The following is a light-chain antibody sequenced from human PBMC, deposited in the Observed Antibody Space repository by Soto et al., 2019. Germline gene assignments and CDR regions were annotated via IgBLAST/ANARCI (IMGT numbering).Light chain of an antibody. Sequence: AIRMTQSPSSFSASTGDRVTITCRASQGISSYLAWYQQKPGKAPKLLIYAASTLQSGVPSRFSGSGSGTDFTLTISCLQSEDFATYYCQKYSGAPFTFGTGTKVD. J-gene: IGKJ3*01. V-gene: IGKV1-8*01. CDR2: AAS. CDR1: QGISSY. CDR3: QKYSGAPFT.